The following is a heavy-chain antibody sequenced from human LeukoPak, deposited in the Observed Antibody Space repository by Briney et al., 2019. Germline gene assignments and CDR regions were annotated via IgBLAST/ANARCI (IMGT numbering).Heavy chain of an antibody. CDR2: ISGSGGST. Sequence: PGGTLRLSCAASGFTFSSYGMSWVRQAPGKGLERVSAISGSGGSTYYADSVKGRFTISRENSKNTLYLQMNSLRAEDTAVYYCAKDRGGYEISGFTDWGQGTLVTVSS. J-gene: IGHJ4*02. V-gene: IGHV3-23*01. D-gene: IGHD5-24*01. CDR3: AKDRGGYEISGFTD. CDR1: GFTFSSYG.